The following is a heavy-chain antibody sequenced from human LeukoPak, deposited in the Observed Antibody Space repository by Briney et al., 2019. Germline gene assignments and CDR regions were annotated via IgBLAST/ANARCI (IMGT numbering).Heavy chain of an antibody. CDR1: GFTFSSYE. CDR2: ISSSGSTI. V-gene: IGHV3-48*03. D-gene: IGHD3-22*01. CDR3: ARTALSPYDSSGYGDY. Sequence: GGSLRLSCAASGFTFSSYEMNWVRQAPGKGLEWVSYISSSGSTIYYADSVKGRFTISRDNAKNSLYLQMNSLRAEDTAVYYCARTALSPYDSSGYGDYWGQGTLVTVSS. J-gene: IGHJ4*02.